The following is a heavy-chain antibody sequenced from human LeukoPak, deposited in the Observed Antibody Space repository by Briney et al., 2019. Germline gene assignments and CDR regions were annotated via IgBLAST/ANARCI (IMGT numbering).Heavy chain of an antibody. V-gene: IGHV4-34*01. CDR3: ARLYSSSWLPSWPYLDY. Sequence: SETLSLTCAVYGGSFSGYYWSWIRQPPGKGLEWIGEINHSGSTNYNPSLKSRVTISVDTSKNQFSLKLSSVTAADTAVYYCARLYSSSWLPSWPYLDYWGQGTLVTVSS. CDR2: INHSGST. CDR1: GGSFSGYY. J-gene: IGHJ4*02. D-gene: IGHD6-13*01.